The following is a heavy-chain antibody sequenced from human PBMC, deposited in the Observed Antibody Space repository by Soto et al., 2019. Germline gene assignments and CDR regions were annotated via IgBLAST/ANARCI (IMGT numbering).Heavy chain of an antibody. D-gene: IGHD3-10*01. CDR3: AKPKPPAKLMYYYGSGGDPYYMDV. CDR1: GFTFSSYA. Sequence: GGSLRLSCAASGFTFSSYAMSWVRQAPGKGLEWVSAISGSGGSTYYADSVKGRFTISRDNSKNTLYLQMNSLRAEDTAVYYCAKPKPPAKLMYYYGSGGDPYYMDVWGKGTTVTVSS. J-gene: IGHJ6*03. CDR2: ISGSGGST. V-gene: IGHV3-23*01.